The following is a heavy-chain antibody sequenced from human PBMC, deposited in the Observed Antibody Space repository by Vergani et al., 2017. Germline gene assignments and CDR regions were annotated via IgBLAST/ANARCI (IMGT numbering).Heavy chain of an antibody. D-gene: IGHD1-1*01. J-gene: IGHJ3*02. CDR3: VRVKGSNWDDHLYDI. Sequence: EVQVVESGGGLVQPGGSLRLSCAASGFIFSDYYMDWVRQAPGKGLEWVGRIRNKANDYTTQYAASVKGRFTISRDDSKSYLYLQMNSLQTEDTALYYGVRVKGSNWDDHLYDIWGQGTLVTVSS. CDR2: IRNKANDYTT. CDR1: GFIFSDYY. V-gene: IGHV3-72*01.